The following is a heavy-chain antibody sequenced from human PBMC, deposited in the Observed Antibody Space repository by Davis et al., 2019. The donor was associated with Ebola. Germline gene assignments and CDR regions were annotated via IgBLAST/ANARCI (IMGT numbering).Heavy chain of an antibody. V-gene: IGHV6-1*01. CDR3: ARVWLRGGMDV. CDR1: VHILSRVG. CDR2: TYYSSKWYN. J-gene: IGHJ6*02. D-gene: IGHD5-18*01. Sequence: HSQTLSLTCAISVHILSRVGWNWIRQSPSRGLEWLGRTYYSSKWYNNYAVFVKSRITISPDTSKNQFSLQLNSVTPEDTALYYCARVWLRGGMDVWAQGTTVTVSS.